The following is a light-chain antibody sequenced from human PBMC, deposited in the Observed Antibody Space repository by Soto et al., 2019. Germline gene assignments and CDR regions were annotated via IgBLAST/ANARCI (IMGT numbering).Light chain of an antibody. CDR1: QSVSSN. Sequence: EIVMTQSPATLSVSPGERATLSCRASQSVSSNLAWYQQKPGQAPRLLIYGASTRATGIPARFSGSGSGTEFTLTISSLEPEDFAIYYCQQRTNWPLTTFGHATRLEIK. V-gene: IGKV3-15*01. CDR2: GAS. CDR3: QQRTNWPLTT. J-gene: IGKJ5*01.